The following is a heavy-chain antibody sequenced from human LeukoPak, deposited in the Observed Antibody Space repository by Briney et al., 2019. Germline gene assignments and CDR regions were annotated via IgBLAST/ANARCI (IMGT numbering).Heavy chain of an antibody. V-gene: IGHV3-30*18. Sequence: PGGSLRLSCSASGFTFSRFGMHWVRQAPGKGLEGLAVISYDGSNRYYADSVKGRFTLSRDNSKNTLYLQMNSLRAEDTAVYYCAKTYGGYGPFYFDYWDQGTLVTVSS. CDR3: AKTYGGYGPFYFDY. CDR1: GFTFSRFG. D-gene: IGHD4-17*01. J-gene: IGHJ4*02. CDR2: ISYDGSNR.